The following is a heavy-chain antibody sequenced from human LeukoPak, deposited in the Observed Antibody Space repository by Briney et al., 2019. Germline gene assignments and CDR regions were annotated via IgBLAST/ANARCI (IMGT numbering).Heavy chain of an antibody. Sequence: ASVKVSCKASGYTFTGYYMHWVRQAPGQGLEWMGWISAYNGNTNYAQKLQGRVTMTTDTSTSTAYMELRSLRSDDTAVYYCARVKGQYGEGYFDYWGQGTLVTVSS. CDR1: GYTFTGYY. V-gene: IGHV1-18*04. J-gene: IGHJ4*02. CDR2: ISAYNGNT. CDR3: ARVKGQYGEGYFDY. D-gene: IGHD4-17*01.